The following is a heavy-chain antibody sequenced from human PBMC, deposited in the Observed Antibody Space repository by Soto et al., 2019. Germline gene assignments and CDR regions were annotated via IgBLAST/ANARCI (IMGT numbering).Heavy chain of an antibody. CDR1: GLTFSDYY. V-gene: IGHV3-11*06. D-gene: IGHD2-15*01. Sequence: PGGSXRLSCAASGLTFSDYYMSWIRQAPGKGLEWVSYISSSSSYTNYADSVKGRFTISRDNAKNSLYLQMNSLRAEDTAVYYCARTGWTVDWYFDLWGRGTLVTVSS. CDR2: ISSSSSYT. J-gene: IGHJ2*01. CDR3: ARTGWTVDWYFDL.